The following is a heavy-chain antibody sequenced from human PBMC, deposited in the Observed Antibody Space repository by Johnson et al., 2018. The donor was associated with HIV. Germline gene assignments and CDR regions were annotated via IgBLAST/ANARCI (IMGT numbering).Heavy chain of an antibody. CDR3: TSPRGGLVARDAFDI. CDR2: IKQDGSEK. CDR1: GFSFSGYG. J-gene: IGHJ3*02. D-gene: IGHD2-15*01. V-gene: IGHV3-7*03. Sequence: VHLVESGGGVVQPGRFLRLSCAASGFSFSGYGMHWVRQAPGKGLEWVANIKQDGSEKYYVESVKGRFTISRDNAKNSLDLQMSSLKTEDTAVYYCTSPRGGLVARDAFDISGQGTMVTVSS.